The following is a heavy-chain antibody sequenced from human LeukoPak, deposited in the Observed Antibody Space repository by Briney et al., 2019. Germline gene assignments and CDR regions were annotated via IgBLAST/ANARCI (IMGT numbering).Heavy chain of an antibody. CDR3: AREYSRYSGTYYDY. CDR1: GYTFTGHF. CDR2: SSPNSGDT. D-gene: IGHD5-12*01. V-gene: IGHV1-2*02. Sequence: GASVKVSCTASGYTFTGHFIHWVRQAPGQGLEWMGWSSPNSGDTNYAQKFQGRVTMTRDTSISTAYMELSRVRSDDAAVYYCAREYSRYSGTYYDYWGQGTLVVVSS. J-gene: IGHJ4*02.